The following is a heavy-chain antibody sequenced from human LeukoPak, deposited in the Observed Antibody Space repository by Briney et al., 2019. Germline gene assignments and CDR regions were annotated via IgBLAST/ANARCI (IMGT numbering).Heavy chain of an antibody. CDR2: IYYSGFT. CDR3: ARGGFFGSGSLFDS. D-gene: IGHD3-10*01. Sequence: SETLSLTCSVSGGSVSSGGSYWTWIRQRPGEGLEWIGYIYYSGFTFYSPSLKTRFFISLDTSENQVSLKVNSVTAADTAVYYCARGGFFGSGSLFDSWGQGTLVTVSS. V-gene: IGHV4-31*03. CDR1: GGSVSSGGSY. J-gene: IGHJ4*02.